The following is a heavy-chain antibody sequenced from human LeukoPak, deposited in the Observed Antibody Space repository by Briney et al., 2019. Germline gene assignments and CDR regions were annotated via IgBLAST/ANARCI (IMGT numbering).Heavy chain of an antibody. V-gene: IGHV3-23*01. D-gene: IGHD3-16*01. Sequence: GGSLRLSCAASGFTFSSYAMSWVRQAPGKGLEWVSAISGSGGSTYYADSVEGRFTISRDNSKNTLYLQMNSLRAEDTAVYYCAKEIMSDSLYGMDVWGQGTTVTVSS. CDR2: ISGSGGST. CDR1: GFTFSSYA. J-gene: IGHJ6*02. CDR3: AKEIMSDSLYGMDV.